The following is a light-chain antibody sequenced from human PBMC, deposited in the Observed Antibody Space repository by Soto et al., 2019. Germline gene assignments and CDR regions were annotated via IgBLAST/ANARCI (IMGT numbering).Light chain of an antibody. CDR3: QTWATGIRV. J-gene: IGLJ3*02. CDR1: SGHSNYA. V-gene: IGLV4-69*01. CDR2: LNSDGSH. Sequence: QLVLTQSPSASAPLGASVKLTCTLSSGHSNYAIAWHLQQPEKGPRYLMKLNSDGSHDKGDGISDRFSGSSSGAERYLTISTLQFEDEAVYYCQTWATGIRVFGGGTKLTVL.